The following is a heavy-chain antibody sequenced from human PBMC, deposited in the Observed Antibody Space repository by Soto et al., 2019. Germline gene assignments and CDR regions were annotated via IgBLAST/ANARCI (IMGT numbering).Heavy chain of an antibody. J-gene: IGHJ3*02. D-gene: IGHD6-6*01. CDR2: IIPILGIA. V-gene: IGHV1-69*02. CDR1: GGTFISYT. CDR3: ARGDSSSVPFDI. Sequence: QVQLVQSGAEVKKPGSSVKVSCKASGGTFISYTISWVRQAPGQGLEWMGRIIPILGIANYAQKFQGRVTITADKSTSTAYMELSSLRSEDTAVYYCARGDSSSVPFDIWGQGTMVTVSS.